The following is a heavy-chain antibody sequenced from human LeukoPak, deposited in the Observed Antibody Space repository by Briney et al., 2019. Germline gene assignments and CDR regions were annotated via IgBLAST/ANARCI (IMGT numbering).Heavy chain of an antibody. V-gene: IGHV7-4-1*02. D-gene: IGHD5-18*01. Sequence: ASVKVSCKASGYTFTGYYMHWVRQAPGQGLEWMGWINTNTGNPTYAQGFTGRFVFSLDTSVSTAYLQISSLKAEDTAVYYCARAGGYLYYYYGMDVWGQGTTVTVSS. J-gene: IGHJ6*02. CDR1: GYTFTGYY. CDR2: INTNTGNP. CDR3: ARAGGYLYYYYGMDV.